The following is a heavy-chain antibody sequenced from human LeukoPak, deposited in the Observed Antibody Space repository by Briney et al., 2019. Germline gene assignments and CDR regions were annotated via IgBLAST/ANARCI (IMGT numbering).Heavy chain of an antibody. CDR2: IYTSGST. J-gene: IGHJ2*01. V-gene: IGHV4-4*07. CDR1: GGSISSYY. Sequence: SETLSLTCTVSGGSISSYYWSWIRQPAGKGLEWIGRIYTSGSTNYNPSLKSRVTMSVDTSKNQFSLKLNSVTAADTAVYYCARVEHDYDGGRYFDLWGRGTLVTVSS. CDR3: ARVEHDYDGGRYFDL. D-gene: IGHD4-23*01.